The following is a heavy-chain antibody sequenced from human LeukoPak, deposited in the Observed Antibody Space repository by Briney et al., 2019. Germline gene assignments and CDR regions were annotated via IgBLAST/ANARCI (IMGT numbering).Heavy chain of an antibody. Sequence: PSETLSLTCTVSGGSISSGDYYWNWIRQPPGKGLEWIGYIYYSGSTYYNPSLKSRVTISVDTSKNQFSLKLSSVTAADTAVYYCARVKWELLLFDYWGQGTLVTVSS. CDR3: ARVKWELLLFDY. J-gene: IGHJ4*02. V-gene: IGHV4-30-4*01. CDR2: IYYSGST. CDR1: GGSISSGDYY. D-gene: IGHD1-26*01.